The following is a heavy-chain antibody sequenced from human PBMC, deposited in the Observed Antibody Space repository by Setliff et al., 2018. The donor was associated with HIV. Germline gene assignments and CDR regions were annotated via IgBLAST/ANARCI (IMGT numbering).Heavy chain of an antibody. Sequence: GGSLRLSCAASGFTFSDHYMSWIRQAPGKGLEWVSYISGGSTSHMNYADSVKGLFTISRDNAKNSLYLQMNSLRAEDTAVYYCARGPQYNFWGGYLGLWGRGTLVTVSS. CDR1: GFTFSDHY. CDR3: ARGPQYNFWGGYLGL. CDR2: ISGGSTSHM. D-gene: IGHD3-3*01. V-gene: IGHV3-11*06. J-gene: IGHJ4*02.